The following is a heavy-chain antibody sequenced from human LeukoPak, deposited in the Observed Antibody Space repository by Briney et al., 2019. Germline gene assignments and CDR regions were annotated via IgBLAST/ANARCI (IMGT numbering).Heavy chain of an antibody. CDR1: GGSISSGSYY. Sequence: PSQTLSLTCTVSGGSISSGSYYWSWIRQPPGKGLEWIGYIYYSGSTNYNPSLKSRVTISVDTSKNQFSLKLSSVTAADTAVYYCARDRGDGYNFSPWGQGTLVTVSS. V-gene: IGHV4-61*01. CDR2: IYYSGST. CDR3: ARDRGDGYNFSP. J-gene: IGHJ5*02. D-gene: IGHD5-24*01.